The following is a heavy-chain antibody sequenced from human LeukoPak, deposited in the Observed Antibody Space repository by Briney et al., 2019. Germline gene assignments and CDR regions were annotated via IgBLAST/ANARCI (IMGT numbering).Heavy chain of an antibody. CDR3: ARGGGSGSYYEFDY. V-gene: IGHV4-34*01. Sequence: KSSETLSLTCAVYGGSFSGYYWSWIRQPPGKGLEWIGEINHSGSTNYNPSLKSRVTISVDTSKNQFSLKLSSVTAADTAVYYCARGGGSGSYYEFDYWGQGTLVTVSS. J-gene: IGHJ4*02. D-gene: IGHD3-10*01. CDR1: GGSFSGYY. CDR2: INHSGST.